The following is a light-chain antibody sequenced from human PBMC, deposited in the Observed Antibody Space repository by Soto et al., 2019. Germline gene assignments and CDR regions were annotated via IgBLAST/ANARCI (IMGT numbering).Light chain of an antibody. CDR3: GTWDSSLSAWV. V-gene: IGLV1-51*01. CDR1: SFNIGNNY. Sequence: QSVLTQPPSVSAAPGQKVTISCSGGSFNIGNNYVSWYQQLPGTAPKLLIFDNNRRPSGIPVRFSGSTSGTSATLGITGLQTGDEADYYCGTWDSSLSAWVFGGGTKLTVL. CDR2: DNN. J-gene: IGLJ3*02.